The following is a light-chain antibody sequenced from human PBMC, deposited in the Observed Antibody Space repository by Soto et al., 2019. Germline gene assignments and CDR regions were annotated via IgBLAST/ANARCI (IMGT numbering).Light chain of an antibody. Sequence: EIVLTQSPGTLSLSPGERATLSCRASQSVSSSSLAWYQQKPGQAPRLLIYATSSRSTGIPDRSSGSGSGTDFTLTISRREPEDFAVYYCQQSADSPPWTFGQGTKVEIK. CDR3: QQSADSPPWT. J-gene: IGKJ1*01. CDR2: ATS. V-gene: IGKV3-20*01. CDR1: QSVSSSS.